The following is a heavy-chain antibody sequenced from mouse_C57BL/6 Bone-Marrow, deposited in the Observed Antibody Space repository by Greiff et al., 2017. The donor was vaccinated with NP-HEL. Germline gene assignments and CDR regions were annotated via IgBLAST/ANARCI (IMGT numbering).Heavy chain of an antibody. CDR3: AILLSWFAY. CDR1: GYTFTSYW. V-gene: IGHV1-59*01. D-gene: IGHD1-1*01. Sequence: QVQLQQPGAELVRPGTSVKLSCKASGYTFTSYWMHWVKQRPGQGLEWIGVIDPSDSYTNYNQKFKGKATLTVDTSSSPAYMQLSSLTSEDSAVYYCAILLSWFAYWGQGTLVTVSA. J-gene: IGHJ3*01. CDR2: IDPSDSYT.